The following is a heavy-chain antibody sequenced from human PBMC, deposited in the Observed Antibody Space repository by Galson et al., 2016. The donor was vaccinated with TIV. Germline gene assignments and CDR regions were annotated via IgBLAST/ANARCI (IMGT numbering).Heavy chain of an antibody. V-gene: IGHV1-3*01. CDR1: GYTFTIYA. CDR3: ARPPYCGGDCYKYDS. Sequence: SVKVSCKASGYTFTIYAMHWVRQAPGQRLEWMGWINAGNGNTKYSQKFQDRVTITRDSSANTVYMELSSLRSEDTAVYYCARPPYCGGDCYKYDSWGQGTLVTVSS. D-gene: IGHD2-21*01. CDR2: INAGNGNT. J-gene: IGHJ4*02.